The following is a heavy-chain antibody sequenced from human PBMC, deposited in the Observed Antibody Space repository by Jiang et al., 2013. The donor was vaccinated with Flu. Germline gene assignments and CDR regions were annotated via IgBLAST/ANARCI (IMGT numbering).Heavy chain of an antibody. CDR1: VGPSVVTT. V-gene: IGHV4-34*01. CDR3: ARRLLVEGSDLMDV. J-gene: IGHJ6*04. D-gene: IGHD3-10*01. Sequence: LLKPSETLVPHLRLSMVGPSVVTTGVWIRQPPGKGLEWIGEINHSGSTNYNPSLKSRVTISVDTSKNQFSLKLSSVAAADTAVYYCARRLLVEGSDLMDVWGK. CDR2: INHSGST.